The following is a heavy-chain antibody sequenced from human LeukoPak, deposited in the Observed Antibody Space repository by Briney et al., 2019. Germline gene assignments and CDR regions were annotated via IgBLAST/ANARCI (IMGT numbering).Heavy chain of an antibody. CDR2: IYYSGST. CDR1: GASINSGDYF. V-gene: IGHV4-30-4*01. CDR3: ALWGIAARRGLDF. D-gene: IGHD6-6*01. Sequence: SETLSLTCSVSGASINSGDYFWSWIRQPPGKGLEWIGYIYYSGSTYYNPSLKSRITISVDMFKNQFSLKLNSVTAADTAVYYCALWGIAARRGLDFWGQGTLVTVSS. J-gene: IGHJ4*02.